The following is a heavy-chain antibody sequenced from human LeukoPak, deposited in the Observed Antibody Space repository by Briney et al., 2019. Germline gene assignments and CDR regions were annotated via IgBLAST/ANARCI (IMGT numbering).Heavy chain of an antibody. V-gene: IGHV4-38-2*02. J-gene: IGHJ4*02. D-gene: IGHD2-2*01. Sequence: NPSETLSLTCTVSGGSISSYYWSWIRQPPGKGLEWIGSIYHSGSTYYNPSLKSRVTISVDTSKNQFSLKLSSVTAADTAVYYCARVVPAAIASYWGQGTLVTVSS. CDR1: GGSISSYY. CDR2: IYHSGST. CDR3: ARVVPAAIASY.